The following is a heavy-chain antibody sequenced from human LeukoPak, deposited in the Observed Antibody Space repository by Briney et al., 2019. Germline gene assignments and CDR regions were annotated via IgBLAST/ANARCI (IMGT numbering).Heavy chain of an antibody. V-gene: IGHV1-8*01. J-gene: IGHJ4*02. CDR2: MNPNSGNI. CDR1: GYTFTSYD. CDR3: ARVDLLTGYYFFDY. D-gene: IGHD3-9*01. Sequence: ASVKVSCKASGYTFTSYDINWVRQATGQGLEWMGWMNPNSGNIGFAQKFQGRVTMTTETSTSTAYMELESLGSDETAVYYCARVDLLTGYYFFDYWGQGTLVTVSS.